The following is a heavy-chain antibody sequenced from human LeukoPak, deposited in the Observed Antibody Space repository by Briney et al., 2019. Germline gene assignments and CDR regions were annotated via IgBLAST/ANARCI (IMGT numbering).Heavy chain of an antibody. J-gene: IGHJ5*02. CDR1: GGSISSYY. CDR3: ARDERGWFDP. Sequence: SETLSLTCTVSGGSISSYYWSWIRQPPGKGLEWIGYIYYSGSTNYNPSLKSRVTISVDTSKNKFSLKLSSVTAADTAVYYCARDERGWFDPWGQGTLVTVSS. V-gene: IGHV4-59*01. CDR2: IYYSGST. D-gene: IGHD3-10*01.